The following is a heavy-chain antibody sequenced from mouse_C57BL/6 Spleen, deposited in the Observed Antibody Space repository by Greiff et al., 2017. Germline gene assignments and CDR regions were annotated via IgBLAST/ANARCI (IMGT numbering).Heavy chain of an antibody. CDR1: GYTFTSYW. V-gene: IGHV1-61*01. D-gene: IGHD4-1*01. CDR2: IYPSDSET. Sequence: QVQLQQPGAELVRPGSSVKMSCKASGYTFTSYWMDWVKQRPGQGLEWIGNIYPSDSETHYNQKFKDKATLAVDKSSSTAYMQLSSLTSEDSAVDYCAREGGNWAYFDYWGQGTTLTVSS. CDR3: AREGGNWAYFDY. J-gene: IGHJ2*01.